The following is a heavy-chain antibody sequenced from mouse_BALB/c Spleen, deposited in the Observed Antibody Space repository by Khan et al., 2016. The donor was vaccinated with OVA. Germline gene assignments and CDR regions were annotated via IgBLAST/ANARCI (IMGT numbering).Heavy chain of an antibody. CDR2: ISTYSGNT. Sequence: QVQLKQSGPELARPGVPVKNSCKGSGLTLTDHAMHWVKQSHAKSLEWIGLISTYSGNTNYNQKFKGKATMTVDKSSSSAYMVLARLTSEDSAISCCARPAYDGYSGYWRQGTTLTVSS. CDR3: ARPAYDGYSGY. V-gene: IGHV1S137*01. CDR1: GLTLTDHA. D-gene: IGHD2-3*01. J-gene: IGHJ2*01.